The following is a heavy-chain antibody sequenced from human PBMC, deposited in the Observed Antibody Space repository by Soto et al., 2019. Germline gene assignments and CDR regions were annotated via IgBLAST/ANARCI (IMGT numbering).Heavy chain of an antibody. CDR3: ARDPWLGDLLLDN. J-gene: IGHJ4*02. Sequence: PGGPLRLSRAPSRFTSNSSSMHRAPQAPGQGLEWVAVIWYDGSNKYYADSVKGRFTISRDNSKNTLYLQMKSLRAEDTAVYYCARDPWLGDLLLDNWGQGTVVTVAS. CDR2: IWYDGSNK. CDR1: RFTSNSSS. V-gene: IGHV3-33*08. D-gene: IGHD3-10*01.